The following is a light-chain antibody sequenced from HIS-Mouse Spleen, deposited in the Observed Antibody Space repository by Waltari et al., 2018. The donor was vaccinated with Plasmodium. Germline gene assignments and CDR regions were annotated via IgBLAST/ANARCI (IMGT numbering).Light chain of an antibody. J-gene: IGKJ1*01. V-gene: IGKV1-5*03. CDR1: QSISSW. Sequence: DIQMTQSPSTLSASVGDSFTITCRASQSISSWLAWYQQKPGKAPKLLIYKASSLESGVPSRFSGSGSGTEFTLTISSLQPDDFATYYCQQYNSYQFGQGTKVEIK. CDR2: KAS. CDR3: QQYNSYQ.